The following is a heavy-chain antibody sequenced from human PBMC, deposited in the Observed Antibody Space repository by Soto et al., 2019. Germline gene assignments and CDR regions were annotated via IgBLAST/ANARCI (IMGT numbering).Heavy chain of an antibody. D-gene: IGHD5-12*01. J-gene: IGHJ3*02. CDR3: ARDMRRVATITDDAFDI. CDR2: IYYSGST. V-gene: IGHV4-59*01. Sequence: PSETLSLTCTVSGGSISSYDWSWIRQPPGKGLEWIGYIYYSGSTNYNPSLKSRVTISVDTSKNQFSLKLSSVTAADTAVYYCARDMRRVATITDDAFDIWGQGTMVTVSS. CDR1: GGSISSYD.